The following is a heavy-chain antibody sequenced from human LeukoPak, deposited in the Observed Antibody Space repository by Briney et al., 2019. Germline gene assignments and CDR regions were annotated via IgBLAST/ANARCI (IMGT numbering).Heavy chain of an antibody. V-gene: IGHV3-30-3*01. D-gene: IGHD3-9*01. Sequence: PGRSLRLSCATSGFTFSRYAVHWVRQAPGKGLEWVAVISYDGSYKYYADSVKGRFTISRDNSKNTLYLQMNSLRGEDTAVYYCAREEGYFDWLSVGAFDIWGQGTMVTVSS. J-gene: IGHJ3*02. CDR2: ISYDGSYK. CDR1: GFTFSRYA. CDR3: AREEGYFDWLSVGAFDI.